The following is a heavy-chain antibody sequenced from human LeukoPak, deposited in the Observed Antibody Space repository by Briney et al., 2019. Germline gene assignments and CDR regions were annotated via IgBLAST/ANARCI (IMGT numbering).Heavy chain of an antibody. CDR1: GFIFSGSA. Sequence: GALRLSCAASGFIFSGSAMHWVRQASGKGLEWVGRIRSKANNYATTYAASVKGRFTISRDDSKNTAYLQMNSLKTEDTAVYYCTRHQGAGGSGVDYWGQGTLVTVSS. CDR2: IRSKANNYAT. J-gene: IGHJ4*02. CDR3: TRHQGAGGSGVDY. V-gene: IGHV3-73*01. D-gene: IGHD2-15*01.